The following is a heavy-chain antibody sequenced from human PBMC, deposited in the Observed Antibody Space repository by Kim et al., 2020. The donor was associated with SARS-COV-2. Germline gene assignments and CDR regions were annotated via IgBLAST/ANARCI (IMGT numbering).Heavy chain of an antibody. V-gene: IGHV7-4-1*02. CDR1: GYTFTSYA. CDR2: INTNTGNP. J-gene: IGHJ4*02. D-gene: IGHD3-3*01. CDR3: ARDDSITIFGVVIIPSSFDY. Sequence: ASVKVSCKASGYTFTSYAMNWVRQAPGQGLEWMGWINTNTGNPTYAQGFTGRFVFSLDTSVSTAYLQISSLKAEDTAVYYCARDDSITIFGVVIIPSSFDYWGQGTLVTVSS.